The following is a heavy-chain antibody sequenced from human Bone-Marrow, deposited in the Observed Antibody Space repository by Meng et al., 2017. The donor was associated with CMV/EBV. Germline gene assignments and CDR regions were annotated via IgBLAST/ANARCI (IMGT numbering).Heavy chain of an antibody. J-gene: IGHJ4*02. D-gene: IGHD3-22*01. V-gene: IGHV3-23*01. CDR3: ARASLTYYYDSSGYLDY. Sequence: GESLKISCAASGFTFSSYAMSWVRQAPGKGLEWVSAISGSGGSTYYADSVKGRFTISRDNAKNSLYLQMNSLRAEDTAVYYCARASLTYYYDSSGYLDYWGQGTLVTVSS. CDR2: ISGSGGST. CDR1: GFTFSSYA.